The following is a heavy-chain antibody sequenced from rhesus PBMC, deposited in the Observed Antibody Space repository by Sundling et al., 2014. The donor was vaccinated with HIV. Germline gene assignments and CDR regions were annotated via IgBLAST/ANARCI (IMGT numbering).Heavy chain of an antibody. CDR2: INPYNGNT. CDR3: ARWSYCSGTYCYSAYGLDS. V-gene: IGHV1S2*01. J-gene: IGHJ6*01. Sequence: QVQLVQSGAEVKKPGSSVKVSCKASGYTFTDYYMHWVRQAPRQGLEWMGWINPYNGNTKYAQKFQGRVTMTRDTSTSTAYMELSSLRSEDTAVYYCARWSYCSGTYCYSAYGLDSWGQGVVVTVSS. D-gene: IGHD2-27*01. CDR1: GYTFTDYY.